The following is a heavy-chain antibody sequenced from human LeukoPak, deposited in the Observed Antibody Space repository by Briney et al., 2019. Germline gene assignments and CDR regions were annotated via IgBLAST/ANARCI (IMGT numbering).Heavy chain of an antibody. D-gene: IGHD3-22*01. CDR3: ATLGEYYDSSGYYYN. CDR2: INHSRST. V-gene: IGHV4-34*01. CDR1: GGSFSGFY. Sequence: SETLSLTCAVYGGSFSGFYWSWIRQPPGKGLEWIGEINHSRSTYYNPSLKRRVTISADTSKNQFSLKVTSVTAADTAVYYCATLGEYYDSSGYYYNWGQGTLVTVSS. J-gene: IGHJ4*02.